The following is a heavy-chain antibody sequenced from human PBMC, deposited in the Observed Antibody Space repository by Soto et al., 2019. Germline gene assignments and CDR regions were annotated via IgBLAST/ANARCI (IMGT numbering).Heavy chain of an antibody. CDR1: GYVITNGYH. CDR3: TRIYCTTTSCFINGMDV. CDR2: ISHSGDT. D-gene: IGHD2-2*01. J-gene: IGHJ6*02. Sequence: SETLSLTCAVSGYVITNGYHWGWIRQPPGKELEWIGTISHSGDTYYNPSLKSRVTISTDTAKNHLSLILSSVTAADTATYYCTRIYCTTTSCFINGMDVWGHGTTVTVSS. V-gene: IGHV4-38-2*01.